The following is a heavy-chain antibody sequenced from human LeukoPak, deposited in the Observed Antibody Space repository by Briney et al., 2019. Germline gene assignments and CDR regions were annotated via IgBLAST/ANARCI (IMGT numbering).Heavy chain of an antibody. CDR2: ISSGSSDI. CDR3: ARDGGDCGGDCYPYYYYGMDV. V-gene: IGHV3-21*01. CDR1: GFTFSSNS. Sequence: PGGSRRLSCAASGFTFSSNSMNWVRQAPGKGLEWISSISSGSSDISYADSVKGRFTTSRDNAKNSLFLQMNSLRAEDTAVYYCARDGGDCGGDCYPYYYYGMDVWGQGTTVTVSS. D-gene: IGHD2-21*02. J-gene: IGHJ6*02.